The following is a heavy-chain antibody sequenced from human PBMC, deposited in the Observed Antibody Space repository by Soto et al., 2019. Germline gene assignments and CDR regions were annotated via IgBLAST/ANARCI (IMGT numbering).Heavy chain of an antibody. D-gene: IGHD6-13*01. CDR2: ISSSNSTI. CDR3: ARDPAWGSTAGDDYYYYGMDV. Sequence: GGSLRLSCAASGFTFSSYSMNWVRQAPGKGLEWVSYISSSNSTIYYADSVKGRITISRDNAKNSLYLQKNSLRDEDTVVYYCARDPAWGSTAGDDYYYYGMDVWGQGTTVTVSS. J-gene: IGHJ6*02. V-gene: IGHV3-48*02. CDR1: GFTFSSYS.